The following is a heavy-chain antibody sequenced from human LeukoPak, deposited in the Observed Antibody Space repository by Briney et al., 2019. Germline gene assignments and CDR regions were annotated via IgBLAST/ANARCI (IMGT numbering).Heavy chain of an antibody. Sequence: GSLRLSCXASGFTFSSYSMNWVRQAPGKGLEWVSSISSSSSYIYYVDSVKGRFTISRDDANNSLYLQMNSLRVDDTAVYYCARVLPSHYYDTSGYSDYWGQGTLVTASS. CDR3: ARVLPSHYYDTSGYSDY. D-gene: IGHD3-22*01. J-gene: IGHJ4*02. CDR1: GFTFSSYS. CDR2: ISSSSSYI. V-gene: IGHV3-21*01.